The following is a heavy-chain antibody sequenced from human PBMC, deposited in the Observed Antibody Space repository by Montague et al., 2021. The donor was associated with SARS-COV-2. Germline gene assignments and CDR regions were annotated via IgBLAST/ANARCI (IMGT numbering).Heavy chain of an antibody. V-gene: IGHV4-61*09. Sequence: TLSLTCTVSGASISTGIYYWSWIRQPAGKGLEWIGHIRTTGHTDYNSSLESRVFMSVDTSTDQFSLSLTSVTAADTAVYFCARFGSGTLEFDRWGQGTLVTVSS. CDR2: IRTTGHT. CDR1: GASISTGIYY. CDR3: ARFGSGTLEFDR. D-gene: IGHD1-26*01. J-gene: IGHJ4*02.